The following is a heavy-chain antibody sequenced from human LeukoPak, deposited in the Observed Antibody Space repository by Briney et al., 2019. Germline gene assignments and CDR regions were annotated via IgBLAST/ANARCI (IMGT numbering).Heavy chain of an antibody. D-gene: IGHD6-13*01. J-gene: IGHJ4*02. CDR1: GFTFSTHW. Sequence: QPGGSLRLSCTVSGFTFSTHWMRWVRQDPGKGLVWVSHIKGDGTSTNYADSVKGRFTISRDNAKNTLFLQMNSLRAEDTAVYYCARDGLAAAADYWGQGTLVTVSS. CDR2: IKGDGTST. V-gene: IGHV3-74*01. CDR3: ARDGLAAAADY.